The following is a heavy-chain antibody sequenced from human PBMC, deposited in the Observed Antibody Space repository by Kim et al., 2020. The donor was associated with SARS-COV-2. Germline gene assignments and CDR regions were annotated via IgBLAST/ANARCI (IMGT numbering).Heavy chain of an antibody. V-gene: IGHV4-31*02. Sequence: TYSNPTLRSRVTLSVDTSQYQFALKLSAVTAADTAVYYCARIKNWYFDLWGRGTLVTVSS. CDR3: ARIKNWYFDL. J-gene: IGHJ2*01. CDR2: T.